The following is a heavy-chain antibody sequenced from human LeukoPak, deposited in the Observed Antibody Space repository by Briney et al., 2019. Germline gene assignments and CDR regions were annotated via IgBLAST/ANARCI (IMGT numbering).Heavy chain of an antibody. Sequence: ASVKVSCKASGYTFTSYAMHWVRQAPGQRLEWMGWINAGNGNTKYSQKFQGRVTITRDTSASTAYMELSSLRSEDTAVYYCARELPNYYGSGSREVCNWFDPCGQGTLVTVSS. CDR2: INAGNGNT. CDR1: GYTFTSYA. J-gene: IGHJ5*02. V-gene: IGHV1-3*01. D-gene: IGHD3-10*01. CDR3: ARELPNYYGSGSREVCNWFDP.